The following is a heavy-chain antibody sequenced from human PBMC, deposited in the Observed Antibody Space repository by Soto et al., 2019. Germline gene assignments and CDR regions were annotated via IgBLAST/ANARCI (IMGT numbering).Heavy chain of an antibody. V-gene: IGHV1-18*01. D-gene: IGHD3-10*01. Sequence: ASVKVSCKASGYTFTSYGIGWVRQAPGQGLEWMGWISAYNGNTNYAQKLQGRVTMTTDTSTSTAYMELRSLRSDDTAVYYCAREGYYSGSESYSPPRYYGMDVWGQGTTVTVSS. CDR1: GYTFTSYG. J-gene: IGHJ6*02. CDR2: ISAYNGNT. CDR3: AREGYYSGSESYSPPRYYGMDV.